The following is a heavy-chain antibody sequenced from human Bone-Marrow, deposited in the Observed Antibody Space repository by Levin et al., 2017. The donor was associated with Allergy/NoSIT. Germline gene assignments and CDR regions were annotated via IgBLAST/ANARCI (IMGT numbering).Heavy chain of an antibody. CDR2: IEKDGNEK. Sequence: PGGSLRLSCAASGFTFNLYWMNWIRQAPGKGLEWVANIEKDGNEKHYVDSVEGRFTISRDNAKNALYLEMSSLRLEDTALYYCETGVGIAGSDRNYWGQGVLVTVSS. CDR3: ETGVGIAGSDRNY. D-gene: IGHD2/OR15-2a*01. J-gene: IGHJ4*02. V-gene: IGHV3-7*01. CDR1: GFTFNLYW.